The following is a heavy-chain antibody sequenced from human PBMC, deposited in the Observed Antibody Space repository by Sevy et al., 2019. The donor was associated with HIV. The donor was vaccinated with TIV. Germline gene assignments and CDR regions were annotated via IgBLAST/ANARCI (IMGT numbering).Heavy chain of an antibody. CDR2: VYYTGNT. Sequence: SETVSLTCTVSVGSISHYYWSWIRQPPGKGLEWIGFVYYTGNTNYNPSLKGRVTVALDTSKNQFSLKLNSVTAADTAVYYCVRQGGLVDYGMDVWGPGTTVTVSS. CDR1: VGSISHYY. J-gene: IGHJ6*02. CDR3: VRQGGLVDYGMDV. D-gene: IGHD1-26*01. V-gene: IGHV4-59*01.